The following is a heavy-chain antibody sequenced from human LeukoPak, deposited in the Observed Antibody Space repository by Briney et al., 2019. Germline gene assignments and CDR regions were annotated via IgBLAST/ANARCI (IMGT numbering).Heavy chain of an antibody. CDR2: IYPGHSDT. V-gene: IGHV5-51*01. J-gene: IGHJ4*02. D-gene: IGHD5-24*01. CDR1: GYSFTSYW. CDR3: ARHRDSYNFDY. Sequence: GESLKISCKASGYSFTSYWIGWVRKMPGQGLDWMGIIYPGHSDTRYSPSFQGQVTISANKSISTAYLQWSSLKASDTAMYYCARHRDSYNFDYWGQGSLVTVSS.